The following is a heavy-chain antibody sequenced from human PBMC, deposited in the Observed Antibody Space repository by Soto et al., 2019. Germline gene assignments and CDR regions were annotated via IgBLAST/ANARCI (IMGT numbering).Heavy chain of an antibody. J-gene: IGHJ4*02. CDR3: AKTGGTDFGDYGIDY. CDR1: GFTFSNYA. V-gene: IGHV3-23*01. D-gene: IGHD4-17*01. CDR2: ISGRGDSGGWT. Sequence: PGGSLRLSCAASGFTFSNYAMSWVRQAPGKGLEWVSTISGRGDSGGWTYYTDSVKGRFTSSRDNSKNTLSLQMNSPRADDTAEYYSAKTGGTDFGDYGIDYWGQGTLVTVSS.